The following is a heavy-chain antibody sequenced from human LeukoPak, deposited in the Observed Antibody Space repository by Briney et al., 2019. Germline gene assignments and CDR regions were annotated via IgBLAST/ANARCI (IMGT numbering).Heavy chain of an antibody. CDR3: AGGLGWFNPFDY. V-gene: IGHV3-64*01. D-gene: IGHD3-10*01. Sequence: PGGTLRLSCAASGFTFSTYAMYWVRQAPGKGLEYVSAISGNGVSTFNANSVKGRFTISRDNSKNTLYLQMGSLRAEDMAVYYCAGGLGWFNPFDYWGQGTLVTVSA. J-gene: IGHJ4*02. CDR1: GFTFSTYA. CDR2: ISGNGVST.